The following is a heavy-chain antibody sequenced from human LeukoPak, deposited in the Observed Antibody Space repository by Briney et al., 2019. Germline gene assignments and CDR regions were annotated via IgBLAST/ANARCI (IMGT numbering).Heavy chain of an antibody. D-gene: IGHD3-3*02. CDR2: INPDSGGT. CDR3: ASDTVELAGGWFDP. CDR1: GYTFTDYY. J-gene: IGHJ5*02. Sequence: ASVKVSCKTSGYTFTDYYIHWARQAPGQGLEWLGWINPDSGGTNYAQKFQDRVTMTRDTSITTAYMELSRLRSDDTAVYYCASDTVELAGGWFDPWGQGTLVTVSS. V-gene: IGHV1-2*02.